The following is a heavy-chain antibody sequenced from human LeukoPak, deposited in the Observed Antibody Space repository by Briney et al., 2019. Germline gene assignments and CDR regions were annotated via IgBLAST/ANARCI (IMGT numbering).Heavy chain of an antibody. J-gene: IGHJ3*02. CDR1: GDSISSSSSY. V-gene: IGHV4-39*07. CDR3: ARLTYYDFWSGYNYAFDI. D-gene: IGHD3-3*01. CDR2: IYYSGST. Sequence: SETLSLTCTVSGDSISSSSSYWGWIRQPPGEGLEWIGSIYYSGSTYYNPSLKSRVTISVDTSKNQFSLKLSSVTAADTAVYYCARLTYYDFWSGYNYAFDIWGQGTMVTVSS.